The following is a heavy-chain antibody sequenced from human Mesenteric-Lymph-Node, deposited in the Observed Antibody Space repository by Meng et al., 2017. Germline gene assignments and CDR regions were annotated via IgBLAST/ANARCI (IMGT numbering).Heavy chain of an antibody. D-gene: IGHD4-17*01. CDR2: ISYDDSET. CDR3: ARELPTVTDYWYFYAMDV. J-gene: IGHJ6*02. V-gene: IGHV3-30*01. Sequence: GESLKISCAVADFTSNRYAMHWVRQAPGKGLEWVAVISYDDSETYYADSVKGRFTISRATSKNTLYLEMNSLRAEDTAVYYCARELPTVTDYWYFYAMDVWGQGTTVTVSS. CDR1: DFTSNRYA.